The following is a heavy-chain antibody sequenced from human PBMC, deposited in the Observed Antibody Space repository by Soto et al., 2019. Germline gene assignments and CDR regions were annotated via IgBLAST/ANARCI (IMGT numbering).Heavy chain of an antibody. Sequence: QVPLVQSGAEVKKPGSSVKVSCKASGGTFSSYAISWVRQAPGQGLEWMGGIIPIFGTANYAQKFQGRVTITADESTRTAYMELSSLRSEDTAVYYCARVLGDSYGYYYGMDVWGQGTTVTVSS. CDR3: ARVLGDSYGYYYGMDV. CDR2: IIPIFGTA. D-gene: IGHD5-18*01. CDR1: GGTFSSYA. V-gene: IGHV1-69*01. J-gene: IGHJ6*02.